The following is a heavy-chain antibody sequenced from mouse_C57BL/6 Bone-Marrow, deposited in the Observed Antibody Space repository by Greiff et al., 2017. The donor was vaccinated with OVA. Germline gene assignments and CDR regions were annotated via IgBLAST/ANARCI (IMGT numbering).Heavy chain of an antibody. Sequence: NVVVSGGGLVMLGGSLKLFCVVSGFTFRSYAMSWVRSTPLKRLEWVATISDGGWYTYYPDHENGRFTISIENAKNNLYQQMCHLKSEDTAMYYCAIIYYYGSPWFAYWGQGTLVTVSA. CDR1: GFTFRSYA. V-gene: IGHV5-4*03. D-gene: IGHD1-1*01. CDR2: ISDGGWYT. J-gene: IGHJ3*01. CDR3: AIIYYYGSPWFAY.